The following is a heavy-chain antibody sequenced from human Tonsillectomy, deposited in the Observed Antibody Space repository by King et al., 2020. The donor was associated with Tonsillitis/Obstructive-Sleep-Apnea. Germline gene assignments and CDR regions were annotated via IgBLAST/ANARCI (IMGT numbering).Heavy chain of an antibody. J-gene: IGHJ4*02. D-gene: IGHD4-17*01. V-gene: IGHV3-30*01. Sequence: VQLVESGGGVVQPGRSLRLSCAASGFTFSSYAMHWVRQAPGKGLEWVAVISYDGSNKYYADSVKGRFTISRDNSKNTLYLQMNSLRAEDTAVYYCAREDYGDYEGYFDYWGQGTLVTVSS. CDR2: ISYDGSNK. CDR1: GFTFSSYA. CDR3: AREDYGDYEGYFDY.